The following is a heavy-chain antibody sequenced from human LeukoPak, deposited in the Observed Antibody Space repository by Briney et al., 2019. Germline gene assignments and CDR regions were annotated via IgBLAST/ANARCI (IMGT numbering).Heavy chain of an antibody. Sequence: ASVKVSCKASGYTFTGYYMHWVRQAPGQGLEWMGWISGYNGNTNYAQMFQGRVTMTTDTSTSTAYMELRSLRSDDTAVYYCARGGLSYGSFDYWGQGTLVTVSS. CDR2: ISGYNGNT. V-gene: IGHV1-18*04. CDR1: GYTFTGYY. D-gene: IGHD4-17*01. J-gene: IGHJ4*02. CDR3: ARGGLSYGSFDY.